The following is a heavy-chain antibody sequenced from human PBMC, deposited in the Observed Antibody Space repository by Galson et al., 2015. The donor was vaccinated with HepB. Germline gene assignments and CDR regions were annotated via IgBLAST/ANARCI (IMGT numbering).Heavy chain of an antibody. V-gene: IGHV1-69*13. D-gene: IGHD1-20*01. CDR2: IIPIFGTA. CDR1: GGTFSSYT. J-gene: IGHJ6*03. Sequence: SVKVSCKASGGTFSSYTISWVRQAPGQGLEWMGGIIPIFGTANYAQKFQGRVTITADESTSTAYMELSSLRSEDTAVYYCARGLNWIPGGYYYYMDVWGKGTTVTVSS. CDR3: ARGLNWIPGGYYYYMDV.